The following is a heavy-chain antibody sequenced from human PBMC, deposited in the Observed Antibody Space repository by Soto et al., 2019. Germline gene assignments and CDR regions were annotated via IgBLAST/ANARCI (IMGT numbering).Heavy chain of an antibody. Sequence: QPGGSLRLSCAASGFTFSSYAMSWVRQAPGKGLEWVSAISGSGGSTYYADSVKGRFTISRDNSKNTLYLQMNSLRAEDTAVYYCAKAVDGFFGVVISSYGMDVWGQGTTVTVSS. CDR2: ISGSGGST. V-gene: IGHV3-23*01. CDR3: AKAVDGFFGVVISSYGMDV. CDR1: GFTFSSYA. D-gene: IGHD3-3*01. J-gene: IGHJ6*02.